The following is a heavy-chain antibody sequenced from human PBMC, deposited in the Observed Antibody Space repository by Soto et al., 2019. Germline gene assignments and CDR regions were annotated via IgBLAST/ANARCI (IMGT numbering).Heavy chain of an antibody. CDR3: ARDSDYYDSSGYNHDAFDI. Sequence: PGGSLRLSCAASGFTFSSYSMIWVRQAPGKGLEWVSSISSSSSYIYYADSVKGRFTISRDNAKNSLYLQMNSLRAEDTAVYYCARDSDYYDSSGYNHDAFDIWGQGTMVTVSS. V-gene: IGHV3-21*01. CDR2: ISSSSSYI. CDR1: GFTFSSYS. J-gene: IGHJ3*02. D-gene: IGHD3-22*01.